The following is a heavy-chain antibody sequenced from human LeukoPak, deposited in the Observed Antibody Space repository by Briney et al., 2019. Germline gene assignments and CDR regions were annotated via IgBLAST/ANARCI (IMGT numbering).Heavy chain of an antibody. CDR1: GFTVSSNY. V-gene: IGHV3-66*01. D-gene: IGHD4-11*01. J-gene: IGHJ5*02. CDR2: IYSGGSR. Sequence: GGSLRLSCAASGFTVSSNYMSWVRQAPGKGLEWVSVIYSGGSRYNANSVRGRFTISRDNPMNTLYLQMNSLRAEDTAVYYCARYSSPVGKWFYPWGEGCLLTVSS. CDR3: ARYSSPVGKWFYP.